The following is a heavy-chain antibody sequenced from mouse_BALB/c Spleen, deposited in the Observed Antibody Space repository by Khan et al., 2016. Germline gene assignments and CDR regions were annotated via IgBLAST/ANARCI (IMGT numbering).Heavy chain of an antibody. CDR3: VRQNLRWYFDV. V-gene: IGHV10-1*02. J-gene: IGHJ1*01. Sequence: EVQLVESGGGLVQPKGSLKLSCAASGFTFNTYAMDWVRQAPGKGLEWVARIRTKSNNLSTYYADSVKDRFTISRDDSQSMLYLQMNNLKTEDTGMYYCVRQNLRWYFDVWGAGTTVTVSS. CDR2: IRTKSNNLST. D-gene: IGHD1-1*01. CDR1: GFTFNTYA.